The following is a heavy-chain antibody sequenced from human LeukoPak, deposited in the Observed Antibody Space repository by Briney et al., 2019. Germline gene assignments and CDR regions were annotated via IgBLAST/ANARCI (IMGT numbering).Heavy chain of an antibody. CDR1: GFTFSGSA. D-gene: IGHD5-24*01. CDR2: IRSKASSYAT. CDR3: ARGVETINFDS. V-gene: IGHV3-73*01. Sequence: GGSLRLSCAASGFTFSGSAMHWVRQASGKGLEWVGRIRSKASSYATAYAASVKGRFTISRDDSKNTAYLQMNSLKTEDTAVYYCARGVETINFDSWGQGTLVTVSS. J-gene: IGHJ4*02.